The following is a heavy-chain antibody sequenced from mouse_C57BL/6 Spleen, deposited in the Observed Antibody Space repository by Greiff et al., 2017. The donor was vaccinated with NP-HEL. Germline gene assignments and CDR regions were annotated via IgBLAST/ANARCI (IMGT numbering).Heavy chain of an antibody. Sequence: EVQLQQSGPELVKPGASVKISCKASGYTFTDYYMNWVKQSHGKSLEWIGDINPNNGGTSYNQKFKGKATLTVDKSSSTAYMELRSLTSEDSAVYYCAGYGNYPAYWGQGTLVTVSA. V-gene: IGHV1-26*01. D-gene: IGHD2-1*01. J-gene: IGHJ3*01. CDR2: INPNNGGT. CDR3: AGYGNYPAY. CDR1: GYTFTDYY.